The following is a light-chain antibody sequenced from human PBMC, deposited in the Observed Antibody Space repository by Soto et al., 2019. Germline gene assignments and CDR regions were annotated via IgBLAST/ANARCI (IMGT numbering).Light chain of an antibody. CDR2: DTS. Sequence: QAVVTQETSLTVSPGGTVTLTCGSSTGAVTSGHYPYWFQQKPGQAPRTLIYDTSNKHSWTPARFSGSLLGGKAALTLSGAQPEDEAEYYCLLSYSSARGVFGGGTKLTVL. CDR3: LLSYSSARGV. V-gene: IGLV7-46*01. CDR1: TGAVTSGHY. J-gene: IGLJ3*02.